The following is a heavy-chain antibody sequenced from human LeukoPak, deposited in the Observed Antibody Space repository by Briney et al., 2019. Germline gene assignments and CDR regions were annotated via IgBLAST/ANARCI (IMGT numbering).Heavy chain of an antibody. CDR1: GYTFTCYY. CDR2: INPNSGGT. Sequence: ASVKVSCKASGYTFTCYYMHWVRQAPGQGLEWMGWINPNSGGTNYAQKFQGRVTMTRDTSISTAYMELSRLRSDDTAVYYCARSVRPQTQLLGYWGQGTLVTVSS. D-gene: IGHD3-10*01. J-gene: IGHJ4*02. V-gene: IGHV1-2*02. CDR3: ARSVRPQTQLLGY.